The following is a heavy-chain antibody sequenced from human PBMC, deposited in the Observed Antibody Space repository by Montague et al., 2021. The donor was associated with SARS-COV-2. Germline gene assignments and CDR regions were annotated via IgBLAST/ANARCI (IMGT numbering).Heavy chain of an antibody. CDR2: ISSSGSTI. CDR3: ARDQDYYDPAHDY. D-gene: IGHD3-22*01. CDR1: GFTFSSYE. Sequence: SLRLSFPASGFTFSSYEMNWVRQAPGKGLEWVSYISSSGSTIYYADSVKGRFTISRDNAKNSLYLQMNSLRAEDTAVYYCARDQDYYDPAHDYWGQGTLVTVSS. V-gene: IGHV3-48*03. J-gene: IGHJ4*02.